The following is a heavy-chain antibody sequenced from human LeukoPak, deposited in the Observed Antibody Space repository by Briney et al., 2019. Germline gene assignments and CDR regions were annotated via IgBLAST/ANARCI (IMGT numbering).Heavy chain of an antibody. CDR3: ARASNDIVVVPAGRFDY. CDR2: INHSGST. D-gene: IGHD2-2*01. CDR1: GGSFSGYY. J-gene: IGHJ4*02. V-gene: IGHV4-34*01. Sequence: SETLSLTCAVYGGSFSGYYWSWIRQPPGKGLEWIGEINHSGSTNYNPSLKSRATISVDTSKNQFSLKLSSVTAADTAVYYCARASNDIVVVPAGRFDYWGQGTLVTVSS.